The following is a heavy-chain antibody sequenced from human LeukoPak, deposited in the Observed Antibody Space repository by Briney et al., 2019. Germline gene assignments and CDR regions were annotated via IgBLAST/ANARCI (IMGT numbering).Heavy chain of an antibody. J-gene: IGHJ4*02. V-gene: IGHV3-7*01. Sequence: GGSLRLSCAASGFTFSTYWMSWVRQAPGNALEWVANIKQDGSEKYYVDSVKGRFTISRDNAKNSLYLQMNSLRVEDTAVYYCARGGWSFGYWGQGTLVTVSS. CDR2: IKQDGSEK. CDR1: GFTFSTYW. CDR3: ARGGWSFGY. D-gene: IGHD6-19*01.